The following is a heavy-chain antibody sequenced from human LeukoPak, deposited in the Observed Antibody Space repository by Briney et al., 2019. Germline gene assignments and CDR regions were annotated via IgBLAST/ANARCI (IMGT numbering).Heavy chain of an antibody. CDR2: IYYSGST. Sequence: PSETLSLTCTVSGGSISSYYWSWIRQPPGKGLEWIGYIYYSGSTNYNPSLKSRVTISVDTSKNQFSLKLSSVTAADTAVYYCAGIAAAGTFIDYWGQGTLVTVSS. CDR3: AGIAAAGTFIDY. J-gene: IGHJ4*02. D-gene: IGHD6-13*01. CDR1: GGSISSYY. V-gene: IGHV4-59*08.